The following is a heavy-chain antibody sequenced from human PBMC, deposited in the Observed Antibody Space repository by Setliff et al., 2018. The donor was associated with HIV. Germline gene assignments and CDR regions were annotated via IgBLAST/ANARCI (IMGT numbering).Heavy chain of an antibody. CDR3: ARYCSGGSCPGRFDP. CDR1: GYTFTSYG. V-gene: IGHV1-18*01. J-gene: IGHJ5*02. Sequence: GASVKVSCKASGYTFTSYGISWVRQAPGQGLEWMGWISAYNGNTNYAQKLQGRVTMTTDTSTSTAYMELRSLRSDDTAVYYCARYCSGGSCPGRFDPWGQGTLVTVSS. D-gene: IGHD2-15*01. CDR2: ISAYNGNT.